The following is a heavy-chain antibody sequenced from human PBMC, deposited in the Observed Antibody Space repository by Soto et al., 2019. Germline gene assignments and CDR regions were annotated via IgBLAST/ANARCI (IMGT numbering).Heavy chain of an antibody. Sequence: GGSLRLSCSASGFTFNTYILNWVRQAPGKGLEWVSYISGSSGTIYYADSVKGRFTISRDNAKNSLYLQMNSLRAEDTAVYYCANSPGYSGYGGLPYWGQGTLVTVSS. CDR1: GFTFNTYI. V-gene: IGHV3-48*01. D-gene: IGHD5-12*01. CDR2: ISGSSGTI. CDR3: ANSPGYSGYGGLPY. J-gene: IGHJ4*02.